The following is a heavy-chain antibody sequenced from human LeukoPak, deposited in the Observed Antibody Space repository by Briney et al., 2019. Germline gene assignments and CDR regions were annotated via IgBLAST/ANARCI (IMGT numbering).Heavy chain of an antibody. Sequence: PGGSLRLSCAASGFTFSSYWMHWVRQAPGKGLVWVSRINSDGSSTSYADSVKGRFTISRDNAKNTLYLQMNSLRAEDTAVYYCVKDIFSAVAVADYWGQGTLVTVSS. D-gene: IGHD6-19*01. CDR2: INSDGSST. CDR3: VKDIFSAVAVADY. V-gene: IGHV3-74*01. CDR1: GFTFSSYW. J-gene: IGHJ4*02.